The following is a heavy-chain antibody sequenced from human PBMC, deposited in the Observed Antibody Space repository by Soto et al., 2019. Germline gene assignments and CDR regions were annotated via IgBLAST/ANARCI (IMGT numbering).Heavy chain of an antibody. V-gene: IGHV4-31*03. CDR3: ATYSGSYYPHAFDI. CDR2: IYYSGST. Sequence: SETLSLTCTVSGGSISSGGYYWSWIRQHPGKGLEWIGYIYYSGSTYYNPSLKSRVTISVDTSKNQFSLKLSSVTAADTAVYYCATYSGSYYPHAFDIWGQGTMVTVSS. D-gene: IGHD1-26*01. CDR1: GGSISSGGYY. J-gene: IGHJ3*02.